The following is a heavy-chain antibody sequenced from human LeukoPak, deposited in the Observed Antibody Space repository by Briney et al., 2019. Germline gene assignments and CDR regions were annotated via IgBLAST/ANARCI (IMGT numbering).Heavy chain of an antibody. Sequence: ASVKVSCKASGYTFTSYGISWVRQAPEQGLEWMGWISAYNGNTNYAQKLQGRVTMTTDTSTSTAYMELRSLRSDDTAVYYCARAPIVVVPAAIDYWGQGTLVTVSS. CDR2: ISAYNGNT. CDR1: GYTFTSYG. CDR3: ARAPIVVVPAAIDY. D-gene: IGHD2-2*01. J-gene: IGHJ4*02. V-gene: IGHV1-18*01.